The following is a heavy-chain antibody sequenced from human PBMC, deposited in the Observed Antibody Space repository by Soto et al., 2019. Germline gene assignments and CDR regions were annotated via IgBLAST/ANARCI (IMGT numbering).Heavy chain of an antibody. D-gene: IGHD3-9*01. CDR2: INPNSGGT. CDR1: GYTLTELS. Sequence: ASVKVSCRVSGYTLTELSMHWVRQAPGQGLEWMGWINPNSGGTNYAQKFQGWVTMTRDTSISTAYMELSRLRSDDTAVYYCARGSILTGYYRTYGMDVWGQGTTVTVSS. CDR3: ARGSILTGYYRTYGMDV. J-gene: IGHJ6*02. V-gene: IGHV1-2*04.